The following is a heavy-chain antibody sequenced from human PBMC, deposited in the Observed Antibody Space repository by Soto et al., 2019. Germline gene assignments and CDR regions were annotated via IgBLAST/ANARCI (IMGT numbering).Heavy chain of an antibody. CDR1: GFTFSSYS. D-gene: IGHD3-9*01. CDR3: ARDPVRYLVRFDY. V-gene: IGHV3-48*01. Sequence: PGGSLRLSCAASGFTFSSYSMNWVRQAPGKGLEWVSYISSSSSSTIYYADSVKGRFTISRDNAKNSLYLQMNSLRAEDTAVYYCARDPVRYLVRFDYWGQGTLVTVSS. J-gene: IGHJ4*02. CDR2: ISSSSSSTI.